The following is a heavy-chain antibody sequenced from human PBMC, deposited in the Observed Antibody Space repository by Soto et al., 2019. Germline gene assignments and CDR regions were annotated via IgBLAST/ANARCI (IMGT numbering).Heavy chain of an antibody. V-gene: IGHV3-30-3*01. CDR2: ISYDGSNK. Sequence: QVQLVESGGGVVQPGRSLRLSCAASGFTFSSYAMHRVRQAPGKGLEWVAVISYDGSNKYYADCVKGRFTISRDNSKNKLYLQMNSLRAEDTAVYYCARTFGVVTNGLYDYWGQGTLVTLSS. CDR3: ARTFGVVTNGLYDY. D-gene: IGHD3-3*01. J-gene: IGHJ4*02. CDR1: GFTFSSYA.